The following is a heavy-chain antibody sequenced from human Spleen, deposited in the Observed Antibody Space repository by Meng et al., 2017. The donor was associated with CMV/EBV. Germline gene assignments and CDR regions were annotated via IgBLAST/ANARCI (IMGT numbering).Heavy chain of an antibody. CDR1: GYTFTGYY. CDR3: VTYQYDSGWTEDS. J-gene: IGHJ4*02. CDR2: IIPILGLS. V-gene: IGHV1-69*10. D-gene: IGHD3-16*01. Sequence: SVKVSCKASGYTFTGYYMHWVRQAPGQGPEWMGGIIPILGLSTYAQRFQGRVTITADKSTGTGYMEVPSLRFDDTAVYYCVTYQYDSGWTEDSWGQGTLVTVSS.